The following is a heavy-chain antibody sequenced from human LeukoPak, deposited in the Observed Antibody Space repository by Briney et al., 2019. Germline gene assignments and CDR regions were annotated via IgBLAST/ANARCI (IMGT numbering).Heavy chain of an antibody. D-gene: IGHD6-13*01. V-gene: IGHV3-48*03. Sequence: PGGSLRLSCAASGFTFSSYEMNWVRQAPGKGLEWVSYISSSGSTIYYADSVKGRFTISRDNAKNSLYLQMNSLRAEDTALYYCAKSHTLLAAAALFDYWGQGTLVTVSS. J-gene: IGHJ4*02. CDR3: AKSHTLLAAAALFDY. CDR1: GFTFSSYE. CDR2: ISSSGSTI.